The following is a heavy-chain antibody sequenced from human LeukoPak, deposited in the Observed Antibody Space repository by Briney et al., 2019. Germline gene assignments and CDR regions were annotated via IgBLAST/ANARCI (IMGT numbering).Heavy chain of an antibody. V-gene: IGHV1-69*13. Sequence: ASVKVSCKASGGTFSSYAISWVRQAPGQGLEWMGGIIPIFGTANYAQKFQGRVTINADESTSTAYMELSSLRSEDTAVYYCASSRVYDILTGNWFDPWGQGTLVTVSS. J-gene: IGHJ5*02. CDR3: ASSRVYDILTGNWFDP. D-gene: IGHD3-9*01. CDR2: IIPIFGTA. CDR1: GGTFSSYA.